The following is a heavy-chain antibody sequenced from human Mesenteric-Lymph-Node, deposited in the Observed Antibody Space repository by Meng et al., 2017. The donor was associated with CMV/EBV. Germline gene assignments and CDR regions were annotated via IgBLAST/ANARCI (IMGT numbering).Heavy chain of an antibody. Sequence: GESLKISCAASGFTFSSYAMSWVRQAPGKGLEWVSAISGSGGSTYYADSVKGRFTISRDNSKNTLYLQMNSLRAEDTAVYYCAKTSRGGIQLWFACDYWVQGTLVTVSS. CDR3: AKTSRGGIQLWFACDY. D-gene: IGHD5-18*01. CDR2: ISGSGGST. J-gene: IGHJ4*02. CDR1: GFTFSSYA. V-gene: IGHV3-23*01.